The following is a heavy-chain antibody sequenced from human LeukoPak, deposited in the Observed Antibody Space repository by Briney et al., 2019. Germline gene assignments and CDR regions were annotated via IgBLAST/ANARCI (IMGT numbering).Heavy chain of an antibody. J-gene: IGHJ4*02. V-gene: IGHV3-49*03. CDR1: GFTFGDYA. CDR2: IRNKVYGGTT. D-gene: IGHD4-11*01. CDR3: TRGDYSNYDY. Sequence: PGGSLRLSCIASGFTFGDYAMSWFRQAPGKGLEWVGFIRNKVYGGTTEYAASVKGGFTISRDDSKSILYLQMNSLKTEDTAVYYCTRGDYSNYDYWGQGTLVTVSS.